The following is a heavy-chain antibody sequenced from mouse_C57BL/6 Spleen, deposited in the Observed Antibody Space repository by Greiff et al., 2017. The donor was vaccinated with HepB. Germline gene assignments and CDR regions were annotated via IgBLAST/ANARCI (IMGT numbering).Heavy chain of an antibody. CDR2: IWSGGST. CDR3: ARKGLGRGYFDY. J-gene: IGHJ2*01. V-gene: IGHV2-2*01. D-gene: IGHD4-1*01. Sequence: VQLKQSGPGLVQPSQSLSITCTVSGFSLTSYGVHWVRQSPGKGLEWLGVIWSGGSTDYNAAFISRLSISKDNSKSQVFFKMNSLQADDTAIYYCARKGLGRGYFDYWGQGTTLTVSS. CDR1: GFSLTSYG.